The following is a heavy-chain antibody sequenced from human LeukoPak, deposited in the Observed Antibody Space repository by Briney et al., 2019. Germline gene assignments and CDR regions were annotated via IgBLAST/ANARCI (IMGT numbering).Heavy chain of an antibody. CDR2: ISGIDT. CDR3: ARDSYDYGDSGRGMDV. V-gene: IGHV3-23*01. D-gene: IGHD4-17*01. Sequence: GGSLRLSCAASGFTFSTYAMNWVRQAPGKGLEWVSTISGIDTFYADSVKGRFTISRDNSKNTLYLQMNSLRAEDTAVYYCARDSYDYGDSGRGMDVWGQGTTVTVSS. J-gene: IGHJ6*02. CDR1: GFTFSTYA.